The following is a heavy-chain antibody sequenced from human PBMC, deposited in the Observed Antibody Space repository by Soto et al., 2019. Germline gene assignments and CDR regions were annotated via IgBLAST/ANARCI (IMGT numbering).Heavy chain of an antibody. V-gene: IGHV3-30-3*01. Sequence: QVQLVESGGGVVQPGRSLRLSCAASGFTFSSYAMHWVRQAPGKGLEWVAVISYDGSNKYYADSVKGRFTISRDNSKNTLYLQMNSLRAEDTAVYYCARGLILEWLSPEGMDVWGQGTTVTVSS. CDR3: ARGLILEWLSPEGMDV. D-gene: IGHD3-3*01. J-gene: IGHJ6*02. CDR2: ISYDGSNK. CDR1: GFTFSSYA.